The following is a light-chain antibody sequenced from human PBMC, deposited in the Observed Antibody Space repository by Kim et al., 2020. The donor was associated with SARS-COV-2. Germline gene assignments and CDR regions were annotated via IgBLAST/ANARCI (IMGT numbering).Light chain of an antibody. CDR2: DND. V-gene: IGLV1-51*01. Sequence: QSVLTQPPSVSAAPGQKVTISCSGSRSNIGINSVSWYQHLPGIAPKLLIYDNDKRPSGIPDRFPGSKSGTSATLDITGLQTGDEADYYCGTWDSSLSAGGVFGGGTQLTVL. J-gene: IGLJ3*02. CDR1: RSNIGINS. CDR3: GTWDSSLSAGGV.